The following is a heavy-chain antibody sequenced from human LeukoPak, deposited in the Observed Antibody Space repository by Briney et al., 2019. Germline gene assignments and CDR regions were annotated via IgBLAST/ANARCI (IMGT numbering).Heavy chain of an antibody. D-gene: IGHD6-13*01. CDR1: GGSISSSSYY. CDR2: IYYSGST. V-gene: IGHV4-39*07. Sequence: NSSETLSLTCTVSGGSISSSSYYWGWIRQPPGKGLEWIGSIYYSGSTYYNPSLKSRVTISVDTSKNQFSLKLSSVTAADTAVYYCARDYIAAAGNWFDPWGQGTLVTVSS. CDR3: ARDYIAAAGNWFDP. J-gene: IGHJ5*02.